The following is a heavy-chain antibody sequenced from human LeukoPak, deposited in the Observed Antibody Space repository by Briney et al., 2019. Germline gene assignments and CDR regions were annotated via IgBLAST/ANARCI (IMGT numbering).Heavy chain of an antibody. J-gene: IGHJ4*02. D-gene: IGHD2-8*01. CDR2: INHSGST. Sequence: SETLSLTCAVHGGSFSGYYWSWIRQPPGKGLEWIGEINHSGSTNYNPSLKSRVTISVDTSKNQFSLKLSSVTAADTAVYYCARGVLHFDYWGQGTLVTVSS. V-gene: IGHV4-34*01. CDR3: ARGVLHFDY. CDR1: GGSFSGYY.